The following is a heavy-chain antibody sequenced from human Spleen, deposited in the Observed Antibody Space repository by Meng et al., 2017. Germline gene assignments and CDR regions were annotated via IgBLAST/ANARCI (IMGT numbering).Heavy chain of an antibody. J-gene: IGHJ4*02. D-gene: IGHD6-13*01. CDR1: GYTFTGYY. V-gene: IGHV1-2*06. CDR3: ARDEDISAAGKLFGDY. Sequence: VSRVQSGSLVTKPGALVHASGKAFGYTFTGYYLHWVRQSPGQGLEGLGRIDPKNGDTHYAQKFQGRVTMTGDTSISTAYMDLSGLRSDDTAVYYCARDEDISAAGKLFGDYWGQGTLVTVSS. CDR2: IDPKNGDT.